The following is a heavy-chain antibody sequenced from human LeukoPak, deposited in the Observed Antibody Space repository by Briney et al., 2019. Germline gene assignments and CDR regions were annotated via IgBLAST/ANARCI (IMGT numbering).Heavy chain of an antibody. CDR2: ISGSGGST. CDR1: GFTFSSYA. CDR3: AKDRLSRGYSYGYFFGWFDP. D-gene: IGHD5-18*01. J-gene: IGHJ5*02. V-gene: IGHV3-23*01. Sequence: GGSLRLSCAASGFTFSSYAMSWVRQAPGKGLVWVSAISGSGGSTYYADSVKGRFTISRDNSKNTLYLQMNSLGAEDTAVYYCAKDRLSRGYSYGYFFGWFDPWGQGTLVTVSS.